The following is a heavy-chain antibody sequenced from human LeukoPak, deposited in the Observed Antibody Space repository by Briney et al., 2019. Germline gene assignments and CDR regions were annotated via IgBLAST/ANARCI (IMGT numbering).Heavy chain of an antibody. V-gene: IGHV4-59*12. CDR3: AGYCSSTSCSGGANWFDP. CDR2: IYYSGST. Sequence: TSETFSLTCTVSGGSISSYYWSWIRQPPGKGLGWMGYIYYSGSTNYNPSLKSRVTISVDTSKNHFSLKLSSVTAADTAVYYCAGYCSSTSCSGGANWFDPWGQGTLVTVSS. CDR1: GGSISSYY. D-gene: IGHD2-2*01. J-gene: IGHJ5*02.